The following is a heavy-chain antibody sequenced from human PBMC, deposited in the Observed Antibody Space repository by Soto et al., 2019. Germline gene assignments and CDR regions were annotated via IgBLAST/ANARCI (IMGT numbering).Heavy chain of an antibody. Sequence: QVQLVESGGGVVQPGRSLRLSCAASGFTFSRYGMHWVRQAPGKGLEWVAVILDDGSDQNYADSVKGRFTISRDNSKNSLYLQMNSLRAADTAVYYCARDDDYGDNGFYYWGQGTLVTVSS. CDR1: GFTFSRYG. CDR3: ARDDDYGDNGFYY. V-gene: IGHV3-33*01. J-gene: IGHJ4*02. CDR2: ILDDGSDQ. D-gene: IGHD4-17*01.